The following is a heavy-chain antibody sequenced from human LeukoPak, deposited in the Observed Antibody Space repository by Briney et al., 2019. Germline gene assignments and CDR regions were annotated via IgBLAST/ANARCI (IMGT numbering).Heavy chain of an antibody. CDR3: TTVTVCTGSSCPGAFDH. CDR2: IKSKTNGETT. D-gene: IGHD6-19*01. Sequence: PGGSLRLSCTVSEFSFTDTWMNWVRQAPGKGLEWVGRIKSKTNGETTDYAAPVKGRFTISRDDSKDTLFLQMNSLKTEDTAVYFCTTVTVCTGSSCPGAFDHWGQGTLVTVSS. V-gene: IGHV3-15*01. CDR1: EFSFTDTW. J-gene: IGHJ4*02.